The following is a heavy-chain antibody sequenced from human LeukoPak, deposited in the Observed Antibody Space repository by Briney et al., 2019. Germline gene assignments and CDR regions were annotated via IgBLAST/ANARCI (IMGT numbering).Heavy chain of an antibody. CDR1: GFTFSSYW. V-gene: IGHV3-7*01. Sequence: GGSLRLSCAASGFTFSSYWMSWVRQAPGKGLEWVANIKQDGSEKYYVDSVKGRFIISRDNAKNSLYLQMNSLRAEDTAVYYCARETGYSSRYFDYWGQGTLVTVSS. D-gene: IGHD6-13*01. CDR3: ARETGYSSRYFDY. J-gene: IGHJ4*02. CDR2: IKQDGSEK.